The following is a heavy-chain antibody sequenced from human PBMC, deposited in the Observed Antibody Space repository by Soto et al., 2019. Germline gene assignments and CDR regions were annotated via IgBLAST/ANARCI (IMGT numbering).Heavy chain of an antibody. CDR2: IYYSGST. CDR1: GGSISSGDYY. Sequence: SETLSLTCTVSGGSISSGDYYWSWIRQPPGKGLEWIGYIYYSGSTYYNPSLKSRVTISVDTSKNQFSLKLSSVTAADTAVYYCAREFYTIFGVVTSTPPYGMHVLGQGTTVTVSS. V-gene: IGHV4-30-4*01. J-gene: IGHJ6*02. D-gene: IGHD3-3*01. CDR3: AREFYTIFGVVTSTPPYGMHV.